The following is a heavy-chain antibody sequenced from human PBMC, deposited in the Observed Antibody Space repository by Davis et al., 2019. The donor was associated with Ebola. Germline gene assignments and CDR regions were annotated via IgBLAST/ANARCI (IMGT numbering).Heavy chain of an antibody. Sequence: SETLSLTCTVSGVSVSSGSYYWNWIRQPPGKGLESIGYIFYNGSTNYNPSLKSRVTISVDTSKSRFSLRLSSVTAADTAVYYCAGGGGWLPDNWGQGTLVTVSS. CDR2: IFYNGST. J-gene: IGHJ4*02. CDR3: AGGGGWLPDN. V-gene: IGHV4-61*01. CDR1: GVSVSSGSYY. D-gene: IGHD5-12*01.